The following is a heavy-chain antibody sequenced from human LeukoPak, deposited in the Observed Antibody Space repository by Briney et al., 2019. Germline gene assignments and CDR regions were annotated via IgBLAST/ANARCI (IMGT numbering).Heavy chain of an antibody. J-gene: IGHJ3*02. CDR3: ARDLDFVEIVDTVVAHHDALDI. D-gene: IGHD5-12*01. CDR2: IKEDGSTK. Sequence: PGGSLRLSCAASGFTFDKYYMNWVRQAPGQGLEWVANIKEDGSTKNYLDSVKGRFTIYRDNAKNSLYLQMNSLRPEDTAMYFCARDLDFVEIVDTVVAHHDALDIWGQGTMVTVSS. CDR1: GFTFDKYY. V-gene: IGHV3-7*01.